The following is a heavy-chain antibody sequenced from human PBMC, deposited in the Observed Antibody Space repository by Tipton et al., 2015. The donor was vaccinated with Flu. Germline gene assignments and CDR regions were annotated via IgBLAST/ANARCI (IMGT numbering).Heavy chain of an antibody. D-gene: IGHD2-21*01. CDR2: INEDGSTT. J-gene: IGHJ4*02. V-gene: IGHV3-7*01. Sequence: SWLRQPAGKGLEWVGRINEDGSTTYYVDSVKGRFTISRDNARNSVFLQMNSLRAEGTALYYCAVFKNPGHWGQGTLVTVSS. CDR3: AVFKNPGH.